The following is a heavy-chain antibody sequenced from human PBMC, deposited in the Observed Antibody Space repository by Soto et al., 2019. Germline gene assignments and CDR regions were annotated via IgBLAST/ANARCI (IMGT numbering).Heavy chain of an antibody. D-gene: IGHD2-2*01. CDR3: ERGLRRQLLNWFDP. J-gene: IGHJ5*02. CDR2: IYYIGST. CDR1: GGSISSYY. Sequence: SETLSLTCTVSGGSISSYYWSWIRQPPGKGLEWIGYIYYIGSTNYNPSLKSRVTISVDTSKNQFSLKLSSVTAADTAVYYCERGLRRQLLNWFDPWGQGTLVTVSS. V-gene: IGHV4-59*01.